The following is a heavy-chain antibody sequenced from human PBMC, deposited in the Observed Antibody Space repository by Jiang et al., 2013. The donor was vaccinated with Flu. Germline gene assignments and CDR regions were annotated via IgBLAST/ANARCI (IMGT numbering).Heavy chain of an antibody. D-gene: IGHD3-3*01. Sequence: IYYSGSTNYNPSLKSRVTISVDTSKNQFSLKLSSVTAADTAVYYCARGYYDFWSGYYIPYNWFDPWGQGTLVTVSS. CDR2: IYYSGST. V-gene: IGHV4-59*09. J-gene: IGHJ5*02. CDR3: ARGYYDFWSGYYIPYNWFDP.